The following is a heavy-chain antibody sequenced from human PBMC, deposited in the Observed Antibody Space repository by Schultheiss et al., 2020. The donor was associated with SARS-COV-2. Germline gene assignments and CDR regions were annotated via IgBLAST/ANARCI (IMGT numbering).Heavy chain of an antibody. Sequence: SQTLSLTCTVSGGSISSSSYYWGWIRQPPGKGLEWIGSIYYSGSTYYNPSLKSRVTISVDTSKNQFSLKLSSVTAADTAVYYCARADIVVVVAATHFDYWGQGTLVTVSS. CDR3: ARADIVVVVAATHFDY. CDR1: GGSISSSSYY. CDR2: IYYSGST. J-gene: IGHJ4*02. V-gene: IGHV4-39*01. D-gene: IGHD2-15*01.